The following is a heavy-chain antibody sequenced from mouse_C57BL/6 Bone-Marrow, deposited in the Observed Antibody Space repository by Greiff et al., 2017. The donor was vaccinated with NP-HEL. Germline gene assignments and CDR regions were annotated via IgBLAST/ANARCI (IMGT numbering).Heavy chain of an antibody. CDR1: GYTFTSYD. V-gene: IGHV1-85*01. CDR2: IYPRDGST. CDR3: ARDYGSSYNWYFDV. D-gene: IGHD1-1*01. J-gene: IGHJ1*03. Sequence: VKLQESGPELVKPGASVKLSCKASGYTFTSYDINWVKQRPGPGLEWIGWIYPRDGSTKYNEKFKGKATLTVDTSSSTAYMELHSLTSEDSAVYFCARDYGSSYNWYFDVWGTGTTVTVSS.